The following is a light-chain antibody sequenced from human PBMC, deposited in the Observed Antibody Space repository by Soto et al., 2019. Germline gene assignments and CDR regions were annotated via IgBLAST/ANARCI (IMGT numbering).Light chain of an antibody. V-gene: IGLV2-23*02. CDR2: EVS. CDR3: CSYAGSRIKV. Sequence: QSALTQPASVSGSPGQSITISCTGTSSDIGNYDFVSWYQQVPGTAPKAMIYEVSSRPSGVSNRFSGSKSGNTASLTISGLQAEDEAYYYCCSYAGSRIKVFGGGTKLTVL. CDR1: SSDIGNYDF. J-gene: IGLJ3*02.